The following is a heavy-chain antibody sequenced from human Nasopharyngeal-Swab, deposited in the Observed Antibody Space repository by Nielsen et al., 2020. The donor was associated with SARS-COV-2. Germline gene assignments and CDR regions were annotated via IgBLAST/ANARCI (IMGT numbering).Heavy chain of an antibody. CDR3: ARDPPYDSSGRSY. D-gene: IGHD3-22*01. CDR2: IKQDGSEK. V-gene: IGHV3-7*03. CDR1: GFTFSSYW. Sequence: GESLKISCAASGFTFSSYWMSWVRQAPGKGLEWVANIKQDGSEKYYVDSVKGRFTISRDNAKNSLYLQMNSLRAEDTAVYYCARDPPYDSSGRSYWGQGTLVTVSS. J-gene: IGHJ4*02.